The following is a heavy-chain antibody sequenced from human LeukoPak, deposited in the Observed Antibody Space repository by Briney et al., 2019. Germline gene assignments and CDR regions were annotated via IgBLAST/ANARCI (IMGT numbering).Heavy chain of an antibody. CDR1: GLTFSDYY. CDR3: AKAIGYCGGGSCYGFDY. J-gene: IGHJ4*02. CDR2: ISWNSGSI. V-gene: IGHV3-9*01. Sequence: GGSLRLSCAASGLTFSDYYMSWIRQAPGKGLEWVSGISWNSGSIGYADSVKGRFTISRDNAKNSLYLQMNSLRAEDTALYYCAKAIGYCGGGSCYGFDYWGQGALVTVSS. D-gene: IGHD2-15*01.